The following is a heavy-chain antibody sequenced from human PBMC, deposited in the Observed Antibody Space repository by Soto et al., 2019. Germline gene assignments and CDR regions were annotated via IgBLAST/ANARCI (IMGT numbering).Heavy chain of an antibody. CDR3: AQGALLPRANRWF. V-gene: IGHV3-23*01. Sequence: EVQLLESGGGLAQPGGSLRLSCAASGFTFRNYPMTWVRQAPGKGLDWVSTISGSGVDTYYANSVKGRVTISRDNSKNTLYLQINSLRAEDTAIYYCAQGALLPRANRWFWGQGTQVTVSS. CDR2: ISGSGVDT. D-gene: IGHD2-2*01. J-gene: IGHJ4*02. CDR1: GFTFRNYP.